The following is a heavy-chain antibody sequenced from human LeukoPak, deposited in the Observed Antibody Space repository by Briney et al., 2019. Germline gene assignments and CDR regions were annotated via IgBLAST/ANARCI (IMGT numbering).Heavy chain of an antibody. CDR1: GGSISSSSYY. Sequence: SETLSLTCTVSGGSISSSSYYWGWIRQPPGKGLEWIGSIYYSGSTYYKPSLRSRVTISVDTSKSQFSLKLSSVTAADTAVYYCASSITMVRGVITKGSYYSDYWGQGTLVTVSS. V-gene: IGHV4-39*01. CDR2: IYYSGST. D-gene: IGHD3-10*01. CDR3: ASSITMVRGVITKGSYYSDY. J-gene: IGHJ4*02.